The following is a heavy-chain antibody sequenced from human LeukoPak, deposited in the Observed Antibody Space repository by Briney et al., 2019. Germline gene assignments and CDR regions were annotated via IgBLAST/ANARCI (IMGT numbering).Heavy chain of an antibody. V-gene: IGHV4-34*01. J-gene: IGHJ6*03. CDR3: ARLGTPRCNSTSCSPRDYYYYMDV. CDR2: INHSGGT. CDR1: GGSFSGYY. Sequence: SETLSLTCAVYGGSFSGYYWSWIRQPPGKGLEWIGAINHSGGTNYNPSLKSRVTISVDPSKNQFSLKLSSVTAADTAVYYSARLGTPRCNSTSCSPRDYYYYMDVWGKGTTVTVSS. D-gene: IGHD2-2*01.